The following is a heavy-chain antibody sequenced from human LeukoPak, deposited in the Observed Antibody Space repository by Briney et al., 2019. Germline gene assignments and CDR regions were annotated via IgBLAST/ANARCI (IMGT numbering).Heavy chain of an antibody. CDR2: IYYSGST. J-gene: IGHJ3*02. CDR1: GGSISTYY. CDR3: ARATAFFDI. V-gene: IGHV4-59*01. Sequence: PSETLSLTCTVSGGSISTYYWSWIRQPPGKGLEWIGYIYYSGSTNYNPSLKGRVTISVDTSKNQFSLKLTSVTAADTAVYYCARATAFFDIWGQGTMVTVSS.